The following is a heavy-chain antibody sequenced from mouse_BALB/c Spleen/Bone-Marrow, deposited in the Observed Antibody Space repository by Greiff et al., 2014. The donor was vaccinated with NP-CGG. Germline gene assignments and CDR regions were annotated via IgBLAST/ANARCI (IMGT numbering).Heavy chain of an antibody. Sequence: VKLMESGPGLVAPSQSPSITCTVSGFSLTSYGVHWVRQPPGKGLEWLGVIWAGGSTNYNSALMSRLSISKDNSKSQIFLKMNSLQTDDTAMYYCARDREYGYYYAMDYWGQGTSVTVSS. CDR1: GFSLTSYG. V-gene: IGHV2-9*02. CDR3: ARDREYGYYYAMDY. D-gene: IGHD2-2*01. J-gene: IGHJ4*01. CDR2: IWAGGST.